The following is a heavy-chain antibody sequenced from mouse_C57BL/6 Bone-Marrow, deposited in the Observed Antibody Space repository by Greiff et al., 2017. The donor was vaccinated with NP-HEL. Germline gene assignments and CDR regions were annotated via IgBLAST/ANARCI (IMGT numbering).Heavy chain of an antibody. Sequence: VQLQQSGAELVRPGTSVKVSCKASGYAFTNYLIEWVKQRPGQGLEWIGVINPGSGGTNYNEKFKGKATLTADKSSSTAYMQLSSLTSEDSAVYFCARWDDPAWFAYWGQGTLVTVSA. J-gene: IGHJ3*01. CDR1: GYAFTNYL. V-gene: IGHV1-54*01. D-gene: IGHD4-1*01. CDR3: ARWDDPAWFAY. CDR2: INPGSGGT.